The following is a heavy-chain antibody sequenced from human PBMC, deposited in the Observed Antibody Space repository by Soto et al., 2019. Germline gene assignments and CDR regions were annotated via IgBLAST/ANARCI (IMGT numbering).Heavy chain of an antibody. V-gene: IGHV1-69*12. J-gene: IGHJ4*02. D-gene: IGHD3-3*01. CDR1: GGSLSYNV. CDR3: ASFSRGTWSGFTAD. CDR2: VIPFSGTT. Sequence: QVQLVQSGAEVKKPGSSVMVSCKASGGSLSYNVISWVRQVPGQGLEWMGGVIPFSGTTTYAQKFQDRVTITADESASSAHMELRSLTSEDTAVYYCASFSRGTWSGFTADWGQGTPVAVSS.